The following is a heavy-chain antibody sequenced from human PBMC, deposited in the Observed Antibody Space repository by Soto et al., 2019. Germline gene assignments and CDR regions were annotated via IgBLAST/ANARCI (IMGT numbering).Heavy chain of an antibody. D-gene: IGHD2-15*01. J-gene: IGHJ4*02. Sequence: GSLRLSCAASGFTCSDYYMSWIRQAPGKGLEWVSYISSSGSTIYYADSVKGRFTISRDNAKNSLYLQMNSLRAEDTAVYYCARDSFDCSGGSCYDYWGQGTLVTVSS. CDR1: GFTCSDYY. CDR3: ARDSFDCSGGSCYDY. CDR2: ISSSGSTI. V-gene: IGHV3-11*01.